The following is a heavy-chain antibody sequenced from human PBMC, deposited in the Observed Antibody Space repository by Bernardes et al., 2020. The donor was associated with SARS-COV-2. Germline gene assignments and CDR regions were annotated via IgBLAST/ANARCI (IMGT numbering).Heavy chain of an antibody. CDR1: GESLHGFY. V-gene: IGHV4-34*10. CDR3: ARGRRDNRYSLDD. CDR2: VNHFGVT. Sequence: SETLSLTCAVSGESLHGFYWSWIRQSPGQGLEYIGHVNHFGVTDYNLSLKSRVTMSVDTSQTQVYLKLTSVTAADTATYFCARGRRDNRYSLDDWGDGAAVTVSS. D-gene: IGHD1-1*01. J-gene: IGHJ6*04.